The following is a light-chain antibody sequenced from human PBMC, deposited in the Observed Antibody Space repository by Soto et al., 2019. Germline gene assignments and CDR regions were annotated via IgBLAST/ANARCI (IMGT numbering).Light chain of an antibody. CDR1: QSVRNNY. CDR2: DAS. Sequence: EIVLTQSPGTLSLSPGERPTLSCRASQSVRNNYLAWYQQKPGQAPRLXIYDASTRETGIPDRVPGSGSGTDCTRTISRLEPEDVAVYSCHQYGRLTRTFGQGTRLEIK. V-gene: IGKV3-20*01. J-gene: IGKJ5*01. CDR3: HQYGRLTRT.